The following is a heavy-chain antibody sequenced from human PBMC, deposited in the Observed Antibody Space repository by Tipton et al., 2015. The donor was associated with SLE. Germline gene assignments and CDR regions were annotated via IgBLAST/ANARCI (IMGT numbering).Heavy chain of an antibody. V-gene: IGHV4-31*03. Sequence: TLSLTCTVSAGSLNSGGYFWNWIRQSPGTGLQWLGSISYNGDATYNPSLRGRLSLSIDTSENHFSLRLNSLSAADTALYFCARDLTWGQGTLVTVSS. J-gene: IGHJ5*02. CDR2: ISYNGDA. CDR3: ARDLT. CDR1: AGSLNSGGYF.